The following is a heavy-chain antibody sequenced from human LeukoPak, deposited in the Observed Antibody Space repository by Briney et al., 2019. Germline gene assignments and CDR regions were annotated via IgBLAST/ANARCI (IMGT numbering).Heavy chain of an antibody. J-gene: IGHJ4*02. D-gene: IGHD5-18*01. Sequence: PGGSLRLSCAASGFIFSSYWMSWVRQPPGKGLEWVANIKKDGSEKYDVDSVKGRFTISRDNAKTSLYLQMNSLRAEHTAVYYCARDLSGVTGYTYGRGIDYWGQGTLVTVSS. CDR2: IKKDGSEK. V-gene: IGHV3-7*01. CDR1: GFIFSSYW. CDR3: ARDLSGVTGYTYGRGIDY.